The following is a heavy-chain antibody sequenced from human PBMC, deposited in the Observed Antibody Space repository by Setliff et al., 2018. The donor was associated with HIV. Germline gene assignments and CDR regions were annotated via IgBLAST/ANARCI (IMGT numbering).Heavy chain of an antibody. CDR3: AKGWGSPDY. V-gene: IGHV3-23*01. CDR1: GFTFPNFG. D-gene: IGHD7-27*01. CDR2: ISSSGDRT. J-gene: IGHJ4*02. Sequence: PGESLKISCAASGFTFPNFGMSWVRQAPGKGLEWVSGISSSGDRTYYADSVKGRFTMSRDNSKNTLHLQMNSLGVEDTAVYYCAKGWGSPDYWGRGTLVTVSS.